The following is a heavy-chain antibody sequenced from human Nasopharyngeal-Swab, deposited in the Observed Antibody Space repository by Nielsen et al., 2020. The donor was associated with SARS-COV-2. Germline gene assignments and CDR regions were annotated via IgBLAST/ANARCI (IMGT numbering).Heavy chain of an antibody. CDR1: GLIFNNDA. V-gene: IGHV3-23*01. D-gene: IGHD3-22*01. Sequence: GGSLRLPCAASGLIFNNDAMTWVRQVPDKGLECVASISSDGKSTLYADSVKGRFAISRDNPKNTLFLQMNSLRPEDTALYYCAKAAPYYLDYWGRGTLVTVSS. J-gene: IGHJ4*01. CDR2: ISSDGKST. CDR3: AKAAPYYLDY.